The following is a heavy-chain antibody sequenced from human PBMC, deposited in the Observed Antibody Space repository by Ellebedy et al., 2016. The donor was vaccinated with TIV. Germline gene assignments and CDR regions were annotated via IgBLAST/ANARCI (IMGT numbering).Heavy chain of an antibody. CDR1: GFTFSNYA. V-gene: IGHV3-23*01. J-gene: IGHJ4*02. CDR3: AKERRDFFFDY. D-gene: IGHD2-21*02. CDR2: ISTSGGNT. Sequence: GESLKISXAASGFTFSNYAMSWVRQAPGKGLEWVSTISTSGGNTYYADSVKGRFTISRDNSRNTLYLQMNSLRAEDTAVYYCAKERRDFFFDYWGQGTLVTVSS.